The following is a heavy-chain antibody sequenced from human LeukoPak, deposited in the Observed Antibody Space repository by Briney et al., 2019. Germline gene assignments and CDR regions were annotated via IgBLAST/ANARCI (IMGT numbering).Heavy chain of an antibody. CDR3: ARHAYGDNGNAFDI. V-gene: IGHV4-59*08. J-gene: IGHJ3*02. CDR1: GGSISSYY. CDR2: IYYSGST. Sequence: PSETLSLTCTVSGGSISSYYWSWIRQPPGKGLEWIGYIYYSGSTNYNPSLKSRVTISVDTSKNQFSLRLNSVTAADTAVYYCARHAYGDNGNAFDIWGQGTMVTVSS. D-gene: IGHD4-17*01.